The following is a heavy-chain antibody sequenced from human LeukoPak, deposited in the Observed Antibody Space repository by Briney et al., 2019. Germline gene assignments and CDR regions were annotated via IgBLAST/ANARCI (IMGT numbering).Heavy chain of an antibody. J-gene: IGHJ3*02. CDR2: IKSKTERGTT. V-gene: IGHV3-15*01. D-gene: IGHD4-17*01. CDR3: TTDRTVTTTAGDAFDI. Sequence: GGSLRLSCAASGFPFSIAWMSWSRQAPGKGLEWVGRIKSKTERGTTDCAEPVNGRFTISRDDSKNTLYLQMNSLKTEDTAVYYCTTDRTVTTTAGDAFDIWGQGTMVTVSS. CDR1: GFPFSIAW.